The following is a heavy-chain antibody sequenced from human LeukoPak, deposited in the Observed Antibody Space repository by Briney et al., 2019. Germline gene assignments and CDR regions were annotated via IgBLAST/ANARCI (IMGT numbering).Heavy chain of an antibody. J-gene: IGHJ3*02. V-gene: IGHV3-21*01. CDR1: GFIFSSYW. CDR2: ISSRSSDT. Sequence: GGSLRLSCAASGFIFSSYWMSWVRQAPGKGLEWVSSISSRSSDTDYTDSVKGRYTISRDNAKNSLDLQMNSLRAEDTAVYYCARTFDIWGQGTMVTVSS. CDR3: ARTFDI.